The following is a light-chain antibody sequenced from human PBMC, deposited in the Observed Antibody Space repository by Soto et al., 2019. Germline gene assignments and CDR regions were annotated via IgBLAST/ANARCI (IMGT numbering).Light chain of an antibody. CDR2: GAS. Sequence: EIVMTQSPATLSVSPGEGATLSCRASQTVTNNLAWYQQKPGQAPRLLIYGASTRATGIPARFSGSGSGTEFTLTISSLQSEDVAVYYYQQYNNWPRTFGQGTKVEIK. V-gene: IGKV3-15*01. CDR3: QQYNNWPRT. J-gene: IGKJ1*01. CDR1: QTVTNN.